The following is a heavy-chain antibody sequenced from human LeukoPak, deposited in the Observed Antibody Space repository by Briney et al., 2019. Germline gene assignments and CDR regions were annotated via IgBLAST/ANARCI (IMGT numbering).Heavy chain of an antibody. CDR1: GFTFTNHA. CDR2: LSDSGAST. CDR3: ARTPSRDGYSHIDF. J-gene: IGHJ4*02. Sequence: GGSLRRSCAASGFTFTNHAMAWVRLAPGKGLEWVSTLSDSGASTYYADSVKGRFTISRVNSRNTMYLQMDRLRDDDTGVYFCARTPSRDGYSHIDFWGQGALVTVSS. V-gene: IGHV3-23*01. D-gene: IGHD5-24*01.